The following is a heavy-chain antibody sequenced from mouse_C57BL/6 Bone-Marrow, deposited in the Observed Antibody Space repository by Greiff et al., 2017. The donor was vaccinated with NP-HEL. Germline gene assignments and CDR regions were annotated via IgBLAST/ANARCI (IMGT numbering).Heavy chain of an antibody. CDR1: GYTFTDYN. CDR2: INPNNGGT. CDR3: ARPRSRYFDV. Sequence: VQLKQSGPELVKPGASVKIPCKASGYTFTDYNMDWVKQSHGKSLEWIGDINPNNGGTIYNQKFKGKATLTVDKSSSTAYMELRSLTSEDTAVYYCARPRSRYFDVWGTGTTVTVSS. J-gene: IGHJ1*03. V-gene: IGHV1-18*01.